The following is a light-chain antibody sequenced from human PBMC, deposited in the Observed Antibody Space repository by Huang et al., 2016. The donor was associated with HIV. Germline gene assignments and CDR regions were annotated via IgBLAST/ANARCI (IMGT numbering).Light chain of an antibody. CDR3: QQYDYWPPVT. J-gene: IGKJ1*01. V-gene: IGKV3-15*01. CDR2: GAS. CDR1: QSIKSN. Sequence: IVMTQSPVTLSVSPGERAALSCRAGQSIKSNLAWYQQKPGQAPRLLIHGASTRATGGPARFSGSGSGTEFTLTINNLQSDDFAVYYCQQYDYWPPVTFGQGTKV.